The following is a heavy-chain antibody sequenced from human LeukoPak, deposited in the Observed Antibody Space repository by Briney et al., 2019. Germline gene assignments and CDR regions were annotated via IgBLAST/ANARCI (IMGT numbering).Heavy chain of an antibody. V-gene: IGHV1-18*01. CDR1: GYTFTTYG. J-gene: IGHJ4*02. CDR3: ARELSWNSMLSYS. CDR2: ISAYNGNT. D-gene: IGHD1-7*01. Sequence: ASVKLSCKASGYTFTTYGINWVRQAPGQGLEWMGWISAYNGNTNYAQKFQGRVTMTTDTSTSTAYMELRSLRSDDTAVYYCARELSWNSMLSYSWGQGTLVTVSS.